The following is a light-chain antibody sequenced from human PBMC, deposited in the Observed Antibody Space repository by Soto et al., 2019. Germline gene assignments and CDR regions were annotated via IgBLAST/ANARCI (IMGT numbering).Light chain of an antibody. J-gene: IGKJ1*01. Sequence: GWTQYQGTLSLSPGERAILSCRVSQSVSNYLAWYQQKPGQAPRLLIYGASSRATGIPDRFSGSGSETDFTLTISRLEPEDFAVYYCQRYGTSLTWTFGQVSKV. CDR2: GAS. CDR3: QRYGTSLTWT. CDR1: QSVSNY. V-gene: IGKV3-20*01.